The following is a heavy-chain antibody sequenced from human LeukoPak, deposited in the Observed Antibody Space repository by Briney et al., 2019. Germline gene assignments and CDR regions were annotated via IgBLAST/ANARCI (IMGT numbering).Heavy chain of an antibody. CDR2: ISWNSGSI. V-gene: IGHV3-9*03. J-gene: IGHJ5*02. Sequence: GGSLRLSCAASGFTFYDYAMHWVRQAPGKGLEWVSGISWNSGSIGYADSVKGRFTISRDNAKNSLYLQMNSLRAEDMALYYCAKGFAYNWNYDWFDPWGQGTLVTVSS. CDR3: AKGFAYNWNYDWFDP. D-gene: IGHD1-7*01. CDR1: GFTFYDYA.